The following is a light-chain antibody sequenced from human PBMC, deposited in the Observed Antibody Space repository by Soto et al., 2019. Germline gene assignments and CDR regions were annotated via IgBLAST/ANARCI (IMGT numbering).Light chain of an antibody. CDR2: AAS. J-gene: IGKJ4*01. CDR1: QGISDW. V-gene: IGKV1D-12*01. Sequence: DIHMTLSASSVSASVGYSVTITCRASQGISDWLAWYQQKQGKAPKLLIYAASSLQSGVPSRFSGSGSGKDFTLTISSLQPEDLATYYCQQASSFPLTFGGGTKVDIK. CDR3: QQASSFPLT.